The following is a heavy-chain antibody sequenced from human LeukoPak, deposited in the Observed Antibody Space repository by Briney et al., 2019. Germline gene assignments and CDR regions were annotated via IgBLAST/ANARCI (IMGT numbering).Heavy chain of an antibody. CDR2: IYYSGST. D-gene: IGHD3-22*01. Sequence: PSETLSLTCTVSGGSISSYYWSWIRQPPGKGLEWIGYIYYSGSTNYNPSLKSRVAISVDTSKNQFSLKMSFVTAADTAVYYCARGKGSGHYSNFDYWGQGTLVTVSS. V-gene: IGHV4-59*01. CDR1: GGSISSYY. CDR3: ARGKGSGHYSNFDY. J-gene: IGHJ4*02.